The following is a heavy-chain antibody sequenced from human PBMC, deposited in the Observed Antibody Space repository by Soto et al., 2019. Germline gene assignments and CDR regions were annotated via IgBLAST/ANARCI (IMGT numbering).Heavy chain of an antibody. D-gene: IGHD5-18*01. Sequence: QVQLVQSGAEVKKPGASVKVSCKTSGYTFISYYIHWVRQAPGQGLEWMGWSNPNNGDTNYAQKFQGRVTMTRERSISTVYLEVDRLRSDDTAVYYCARGDTYDSWGQGTTVAVSS. J-gene: IGHJ6*02. CDR1: GYTFISYY. CDR2: SNPNNGDT. V-gene: IGHV1-2*02. CDR3: ARGDTYDS.